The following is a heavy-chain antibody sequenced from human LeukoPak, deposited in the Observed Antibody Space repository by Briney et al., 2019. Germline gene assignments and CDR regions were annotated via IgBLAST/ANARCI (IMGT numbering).Heavy chain of an antibody. J-gene: IGHJ4*02. CDR3: ARDGWGFDY. V-gene: IGHV4-61*02. CDR1: GGSISSGSYY. CDR2: IYTSGST. D-gene: IGHD6-19*01. Sequence: SENLSLTCTVSGGSISSGSYYWSWIRQPAGKGLEWIGRIYTSGSTNYNPSLKSRVTISVDTSKNQFSLKLSSVTAADTAVYYCARDGWGFDYWGQGTLVTVSS.